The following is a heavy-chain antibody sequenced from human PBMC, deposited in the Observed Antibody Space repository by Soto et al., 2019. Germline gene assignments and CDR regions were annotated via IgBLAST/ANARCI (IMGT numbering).Heavy chain of an antibody. Sequence: GESLKISCKGSGYTFSSYWIGWVRQMPGKGLEWMGIIFPGDSDTRYSPSFQGQVTISADKSINTAYLQWSSLKASDTAMYYCARRGHSGYEYFDYWGLGTLVTVPQ. J-gene: IGHJ4*02. CDR3: ARRGHSGYEYFDY. V-gene: IGHV5-51*01. CDR1: GYTFSSYW. D-gene: IGHD5-12*01. CDR2: IFPGDSDT.